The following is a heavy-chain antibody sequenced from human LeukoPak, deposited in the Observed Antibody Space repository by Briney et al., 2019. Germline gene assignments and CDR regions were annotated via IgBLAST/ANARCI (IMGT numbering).Heavy chain of an antibody. CDR3: ARDGGILYSSAWNDY. J-gene: IGHJ4*02. Sequence: GGSLRLSCAASGFTVSSNYMSWVRQAPGKGLEWVSVIYSGGSTYYADSVKGRFTISRDNAKNSLYLQMNSLRAEDTAVYYCARDGGILYSSAWNDYWGQGTLVTVSS. CDR2: IYSGGST. CDR1: GFTVSSNY. V-gene: IGHV3-66*01. D-gene: IGHD6-25*01.